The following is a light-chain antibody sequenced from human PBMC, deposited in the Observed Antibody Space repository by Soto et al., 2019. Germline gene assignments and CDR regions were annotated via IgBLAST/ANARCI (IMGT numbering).Light chain of an antibody. J-gene: IGLJ1*01. Sequence: QSALAQPSSVSGSPGQSITISCTGTSTDVGGYNYVSWYQHHPGKGPKLIIYEVSNRPSGVSDRFSGSKSGNKASLIISNLEAEDESDYYCGSYTSTDTPFVFGTGTSSPS. CDR2: EVS. CDR3: GSYTSTDTPFV. CDR1: STDVGGYNY. V-gene: IGLV2-14*01.